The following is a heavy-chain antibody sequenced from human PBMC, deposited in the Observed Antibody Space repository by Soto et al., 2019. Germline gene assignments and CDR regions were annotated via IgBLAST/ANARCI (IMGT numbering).Heavy chain of an antibody. CDR2: IIPRYGLT. D-gene: IGHD3-3*01. CDR3: TFGLDFANSWSGFDP. Sequence: QVQLVQSGAEVKRPGSSVKVSCKASGGTSKMYSISWVRQAPGPGREWVGGIIPRYGLTNYAQKFQGRVTITADESTSTVYMELSSLSSEDTAVYYCTFGLDFANSWSGFDPWGQGTLVTVSS. J-gene: IGHJ5*02. CDR1: GGTSKMYS. V-gene: IGHV1-69*01.